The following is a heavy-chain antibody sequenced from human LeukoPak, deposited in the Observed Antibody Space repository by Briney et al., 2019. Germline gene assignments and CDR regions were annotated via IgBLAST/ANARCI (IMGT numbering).Heavy chain of an antibody. CDR1: RFTFSGYT. V-gene: IGHV3-23*01. J-gene: IGHJ4*02. CDR3: AKGGSGSYYTDY. CDR2: ISVSGGST. D-gene: IGHD3-10*01. Sequence: GSRRRSHAASRFTFSGYTMTWFRHDPGKRLEWVSAISVSGGSTSYADSVKGRFTISRDNSQNTLYLQMNSLRGEDTAVYYCAKGGSGSYYTDYWGQGTLVTVSS.